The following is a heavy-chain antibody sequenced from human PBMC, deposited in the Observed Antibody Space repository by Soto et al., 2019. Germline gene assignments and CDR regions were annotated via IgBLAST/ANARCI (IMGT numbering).Heavy chain of an antibody. Sequence: QVQLVQSGGEVKRPGASVKVSCKTSGYTFSNYGITWVRQAPGQPLEWLGWISLYSDGTNYAQKFQGRVHMTTDTSTTPAYMELRSLRSDDTAVYYCARVVPGAEAWFGPWGKGTLVTVSS. CDR3: ARVVPGAEAWFGP. CDR2: ISLYSDGT. V-gene: IGHV1-18*01. D-gene: IGHD2-2*01. CDR1: GYTFSNYG. J-gene: IGHJ5*02.